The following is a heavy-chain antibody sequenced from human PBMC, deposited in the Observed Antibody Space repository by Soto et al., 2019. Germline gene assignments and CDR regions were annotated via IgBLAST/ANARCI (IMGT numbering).Heavy chain of an antibody. V-gene: IGHV1-18*01. J-gene: IGHJ6*02. D-gene: IGHD3-3*02. CDR3: ARVHILGADTDPPYNYGMDV. CDR2: ISGYNGDT. CDR1: GYTFRSYG. Sequence: GASVKVSCKASGYTFRSYGISWVRQAPGQGLEWMGRISGYNGDTTHAEKFQGRFTMTTDRSSNTAYMDLRSLRSDDTAVYYCARVHILGADTDPPYNYGMDVWGQGTAVTVSS.